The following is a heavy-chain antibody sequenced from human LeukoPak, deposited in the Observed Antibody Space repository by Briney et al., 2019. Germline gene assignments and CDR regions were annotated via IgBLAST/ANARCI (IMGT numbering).Heavy chain of an antibody. CDR1: GFAFRTYS. CDR2: IWYDGSNK. J-gene: IGHJ4*02. Sequence: GGSLRLSCAASGFAFRTYSMHWVRQAPGKGLEWVAVIWYDGSNKYYADSVKGRFTISRDNSKNTLYLQMNSLRAEDTSVYYCAKEVYGDSAGYFEYRGQGTLVTVSS. CDR3: AKEVYGDSAGYFEY. D-gene: IGHD4-17*01. V-gene: IGHV3-33*06.